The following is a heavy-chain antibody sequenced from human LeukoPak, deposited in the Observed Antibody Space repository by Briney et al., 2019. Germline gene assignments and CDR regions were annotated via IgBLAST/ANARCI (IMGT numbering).Heavy chain of an antibody. J-gene: IGHJ4*02. CDR2: IYYSGST. Sequence: SETLSVTCTVSGGSISSYYWSRIRQPPGKGLEWIGYIYYSGSTNYNPSLKSRVTISVDTSKNQFSLKLSSVTAADTAVYYCARDGDYGDFDYWGQGTLVTVSS. D-gene: IGHD4-17*01. CDR3: ARDGDYGDFDY. CDR1: GGSISSYY. V-gene: IGHV4-59*01.